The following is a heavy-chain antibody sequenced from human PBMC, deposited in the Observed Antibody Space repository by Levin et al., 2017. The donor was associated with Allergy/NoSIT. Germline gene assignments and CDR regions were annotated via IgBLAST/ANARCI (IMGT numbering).Heavy chain of an antibody. Sequence: SCAASGSTFSSYGMHWVRQAPGKGLEWVAVISYDGSNKYYADSVKGRFTISRDNSKNTLYLQMNSLRAEDTAVYYCAKDRGGGYYSGMDVWGQGTTVTVSS. D-gene: IGHD2-15*01. CDR1: GSTFSSYG. CDR3: AKDRGGGYYSGMDV. CDR2: ISYDGSNK. J-gene: IGHJ6*02. V-gene: IGHV3-30*18.